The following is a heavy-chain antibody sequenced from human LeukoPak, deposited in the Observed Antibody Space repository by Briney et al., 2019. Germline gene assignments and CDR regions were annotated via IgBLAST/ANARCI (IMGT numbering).Heavy chain of an antibody. Sequence: EASVKVSCKASGYTFTSYRISWVRQAPGQGLEWMGGIIPIFGTANYAQKFQGRVTITADESTSTAYMELSSLRSEDTAVYYCARYCSSTSCLAFDPWGQGTLVTVSS. V-gene: IGHV1-69*13. CDR2: IIPIFGTA. CDR3: ARYCSSTSCLAFDP. D-gene: IGHD2-2*01. J-gene: IGHJ5*02. CDR1: GYTFTSYR.